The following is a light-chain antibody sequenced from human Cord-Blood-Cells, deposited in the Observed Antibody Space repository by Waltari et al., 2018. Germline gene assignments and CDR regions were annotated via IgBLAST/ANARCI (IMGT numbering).Light chain of an antibody. CDR1: ALPKQY. J-gene: IGLJ3*02. CDR2: KDS. V-gene: IGLV3-25*03. CDR3: QSADSSGTYWV. Sequence: SYELTQPPSVSVSPGQTARNTCSGDALPKQYAYWYQQKPGQAPGLVIYKDSERPSGIPERFSGSSSGTTVTLTISGVQAEDEADYYCQSADSSGTYWVFGGGTKLTVL.